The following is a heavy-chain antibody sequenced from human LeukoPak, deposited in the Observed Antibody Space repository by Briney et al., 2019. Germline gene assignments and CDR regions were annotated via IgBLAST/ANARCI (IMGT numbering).Heavy chain of an antibody. J-gene: IGHJ4*02. CDR2: ISSST. Sequence: GRSLRLSCAASGFTFSSYAMTWVRQAPGKGLEWVSSISSSTYYADSVKGRFTISRDNSKSTLYLQMNSLRAEDTAVYYCAKVRYGSGWYLFDFDYWGQGTLVTVSS. V-gene: IGHV3-23*01. CDR3: AKVRYGSGWYLFDFDY. CDR1: GFTFSSYA. D-gene: IGHD6-19*01.